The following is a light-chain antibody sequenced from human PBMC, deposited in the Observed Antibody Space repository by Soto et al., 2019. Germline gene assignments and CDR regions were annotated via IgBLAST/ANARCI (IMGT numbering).Light chain of an antibody. CDR2: DDS. CDR1: SNDFGGYNY. Sequence: QSALTQPASVSGSPGQSITISCAGISNDFGGYNYVSWYQQHPGRVPKLLIYDDSNRPSGVSNRFSGSKSGNTASLTISGLQAEDEAYYYCASYTYTSPYVFGIGTKLTVL. CDR3: ASYTYTSPYV. J-gene: IGLJ1*01. V-gene: IGLV2-14*03.